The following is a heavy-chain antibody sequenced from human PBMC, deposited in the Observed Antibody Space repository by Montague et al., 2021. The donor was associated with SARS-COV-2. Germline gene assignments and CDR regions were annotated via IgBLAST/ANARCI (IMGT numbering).Heavy chain of an antibody. CDR1: GASISSGGDY. V-gene: IGHV4-31*03. D-gene: IGHD1-7*01. Sequence: TLSLTCTVSGASISSGGDYWNWIRQHPGKGLEWIGHIYYSVSTKYNPSLKSRVTISEDTSKNQISLKLSSVTAADTAVYYCARDRELVDWGQGIMVIVSS. CDR3: ARDRELVD. J-gene: IGHJ4*02. CDR2: IYYSVST.